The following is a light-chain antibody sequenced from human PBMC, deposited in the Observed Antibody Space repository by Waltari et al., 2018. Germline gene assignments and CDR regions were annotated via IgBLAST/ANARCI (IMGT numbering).Light chain of an antibody. CDR1: QSVNNY. CDR2: KAS. J-gene: IGKJ2*01. V-gene: IGKV1-5*03. CDR3: QQYYNSLYT. Sequence: DIQTTQSTSTLSAAVGDSVTITCRASQSVNNYLAWYQQRPGKAPRLLIYKASSLEVGVPPKFSGSGSGTEFTLTITSLQPDDFATYYCQQYYNSLYTFGQGTKLEI.